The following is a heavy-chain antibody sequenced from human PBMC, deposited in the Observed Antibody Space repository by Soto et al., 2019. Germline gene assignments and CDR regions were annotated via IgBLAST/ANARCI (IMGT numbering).Heavy chain of an antibody. J-gene: IGHJ6*03. V-gene: IGHV4-59*08. CDR3: ARQGSSPLSENYYYMDV. D-gene: IGHD6-13*01. CDR1: GGSISSYY. Sequence: SETLSLTCTVSGGSISSYYWSWIRQPPGKGLEWIGYIYYSGSTNYNPSLKSRATISVDTSKNQFSLKLSSVTAADTAVYYCARQGSSPLSENYYYMDVWGKGTTVTVSS. CDR2: IYYSGST.